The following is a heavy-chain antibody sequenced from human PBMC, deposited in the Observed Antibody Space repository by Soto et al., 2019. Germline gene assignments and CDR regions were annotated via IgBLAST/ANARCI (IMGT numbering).Heavy chain of an antibody. V-gene: IGHV1-69*13. CDR2: ILPVSAPP. D-gene: IGHD3-3*01. Sequence: SVKVSCRASGGTLNNYAINWVREAPGQGLEWMGGILPVSAPPDYAQKFQGRVSITADHSTSTVYMELSRLKSDDTAVYFCATDSNYDVSNSFWGQGTLVTVSS. J-gene: IGHJ4*02. CDR3: ATDSNYDVSNSF. CDR1: GGTLNNYA.